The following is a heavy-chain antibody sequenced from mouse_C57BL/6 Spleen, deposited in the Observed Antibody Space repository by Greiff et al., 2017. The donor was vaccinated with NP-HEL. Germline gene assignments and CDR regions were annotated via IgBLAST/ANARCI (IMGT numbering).Heavy chain of an antibody. J-gene: IGHJ4*01. Sequence: QVQLQQPGAELVMPGASVKLSCKASGYTFTSYWMHWVKQRPGQGLEWIGEIDPSDSYTNYNQKFKGKSNLTVDKSSSTAYMQLSSLTSEDSAVYYCARWLLSYAMDYWGQGTSVTVSS. CDR1: GYTFTSYW. D-gene: IGHD1-1*01. V-gene: IGHV1-69*01. CDR3: ARWLLSYAMDY. CDR2: IDPSDSYT.